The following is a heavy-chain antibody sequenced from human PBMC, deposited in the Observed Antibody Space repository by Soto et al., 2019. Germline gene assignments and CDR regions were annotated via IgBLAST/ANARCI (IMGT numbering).Heavy chain of an antibody. CDR3: AKDRGYGELLTWGPYYFDY. J-gene: IGHJ4*02. Sequence: PGGSLRLSCAASGFTFSSYAMSWVRQAPGKGLEWVSGISGRRGSTYYADSVKGRFTISRDNSKNTLYLQMRSLRAEDTAVYYCAKDRGYGELLTWGPYYFDYWGQGTLVTVSS. V-gene: IGHV3-23*01. D-gene: IGHD1-26*01. CDR1: GFTFSSYA. CDR2: ISGRRGST.